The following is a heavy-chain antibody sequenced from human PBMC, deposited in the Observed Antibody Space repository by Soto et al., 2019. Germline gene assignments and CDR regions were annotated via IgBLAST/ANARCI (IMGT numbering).Heavy chain of an antibody. V-gene: IGHV4-34*01. Sequence: QVQLQQWGAGLLKPSETLSLTCAVYGGSFSGYYWSWIRQPPGKGLEWIGEINHSGSTNYNPSLKSRVTISVDTSKHQFSLKLSSVTAADTAVYYCARGPMVRKKDYDFWSGLKNYYYYYGMDVWGQGTTVTVSS. J-gene: IGHJ6*02. D-gene: IGHD3-3*01. CDR1: GGSFSGYY. CDR2: INHSGST. CDR3: ARGPMVRKKDYDFWSGLKNYYYYYGMDV.